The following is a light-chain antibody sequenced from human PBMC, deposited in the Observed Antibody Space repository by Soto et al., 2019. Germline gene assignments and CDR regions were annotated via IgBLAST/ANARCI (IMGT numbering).Light chain of an antibody. CDR3: QQFYSTPYT. J-gene: IGKJ2*01. CDR2: WAS. Sequence: DIVLTQSPDSLAVSLGERATINCKSSQSVLYSSNNMNYLAWYQQKPGQPPQLLIYWASTRESGVPDRFSGSGSGTDFTLTISSLQAEDVAVYYCQQFYSTPYTFGQGTKLEIK. CDR1: QSVLYSSNNMNY. V-gene: IGKV4-1*01.